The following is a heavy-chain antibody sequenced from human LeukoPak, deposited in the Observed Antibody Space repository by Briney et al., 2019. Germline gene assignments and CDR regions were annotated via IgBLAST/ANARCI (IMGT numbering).Heavy chain of an antibody. CDR3: AREFGLITSH. Sequence: PGGSLRLSCAASGFTFSSYAMSWVRQAPGKGLEWVSSISDNGGSTYSADSVKGRFTISRDNSMNTLYLQMNSLRAEDTAVYYCAREFGLITSHWGQGTLVTVSS. CDR2: ISDNGGST. CDR1: GFTFSSYA. J-gene: IGHJ1*01. D-gene: IGHD3/OR15-3a*01. V-gene: IGHV3-23*01.